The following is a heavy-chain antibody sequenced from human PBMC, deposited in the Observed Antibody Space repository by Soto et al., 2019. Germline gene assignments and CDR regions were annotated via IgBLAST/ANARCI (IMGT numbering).Heavy chain of an antibody. J-gene: IGHJ5*02. Sequence: SVKVSCKASGGTFSSYAISWVRQAPGQGLEWMGGIIPIFGTANYAQKFQGRVTITADKSTSTAYMELSSLRSEDTAVYYCARAGDCTNGVCYNNWFDPWGQGTLVTVS. D-gene: IGHD2-8*01. CDR2: IIPIFGTA. V-gene: IGHV1-69*06. CDR3: ARAGDCTNGVCYNNWFDP. CDR1: GGTFSSYA.